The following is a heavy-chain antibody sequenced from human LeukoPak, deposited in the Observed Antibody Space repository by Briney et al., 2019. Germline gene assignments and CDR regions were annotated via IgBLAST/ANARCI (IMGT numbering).Heavy chain of an antibody. V-gene: IGHV3-64*01. CDR1: GFTFSSYA. CDR2: ISSNGGST. Sequence: PGGSLRLSCAASGFTFSSYAMHWVRQAPGKGLEYVSAISSNGGSTYYANSVKGRFTISRDNSKNTLYLQMGSLRAEDMAVYCCARGGGYSGYQQLDYWGQGTLVTVSS. CDR3: ARGGGYSGYQQLDY. D-gene: IGHD5-12*01. J-gene: IGHJ4*02.